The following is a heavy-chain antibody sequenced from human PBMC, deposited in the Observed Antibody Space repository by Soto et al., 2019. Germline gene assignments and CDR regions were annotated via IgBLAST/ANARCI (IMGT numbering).Heavy chain of an antibody. CDR3: ANGSVAGAGSMTARPFDP. D-gene: IGHD6-19*01. V-gene: IGHV1-3*01. CDR1: GYTFTSYA. J-gene: IGHJ5*02. CDR2: INAGNGNT. Sequence: ASVKVSCKASGYTFTSYAMHWVRQAPGQRLEWMGWINAGNGNTKYSQKFQGRVTITRDTSASTAYMELSSLRSEDTAVYYCANGSVAGAGSMTARPFDPWGQGTLVTVSS.